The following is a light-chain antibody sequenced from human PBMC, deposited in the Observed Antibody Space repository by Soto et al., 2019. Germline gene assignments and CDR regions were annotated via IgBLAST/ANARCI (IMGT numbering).Light chain of an antibody. J-gene: IGLJ2*01. Sequence: QSVLTHPPSASGTPGQRVTISCSGSSSNIGSNTVNWYQQLPGTAPKLLIYSNNQRPSGVPDRFSGSKSGTSASLAISGLQSDDEADYYCAAWDDSLNGVVFGGGTKLTVL. CDR2: SNN. CDR3: AAWDDSLNGVV. CDR1: SSNIGSNT. V-gene: IGLV1-44*01.